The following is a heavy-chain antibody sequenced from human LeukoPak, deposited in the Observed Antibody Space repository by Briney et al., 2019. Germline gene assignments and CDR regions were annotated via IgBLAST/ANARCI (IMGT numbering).Heavy chain of an antibody. V-gene: IGHV1-69*13. CDR2: IIPIFGTA. Sequence: SVKVSYKASGYSFTSNYIHWVRQAPGQGLEWMGGIIPIFGTANYAQKFQGRVTITADESTSTAYMELSSLRSEDTAVYYCARRVLTSYYYDNWGQGTLVTVSS. CDR1: GYSFTSNY. J-gene: IGHJ4*02. CDR3: ARRVLTSYYYDN. D-gene: IGHD3-10*01.